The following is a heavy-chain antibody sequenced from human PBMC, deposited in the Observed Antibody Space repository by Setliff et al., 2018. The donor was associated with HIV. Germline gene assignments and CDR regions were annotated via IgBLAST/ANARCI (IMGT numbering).Heavy chain of an antibody. J-gene: IGHJ3*02. D-gene: IGHD1-26*01. CDR2: IIPIFGTA. CDR1: GGTFSSYA. Sequence: GASVKVSCKASGGTFSSYAISWVRQAPGQGLEWMGGIIPIFGTANYAQKFQGRVTITTDESTSTAYTELSSLRSEDTAVYYCASGGSGSYLPVPDAFDIWGQGTMVTVSS. V-gene: IGHV1-69*05. CDR3: ASGGSGSYLPVPDAFDI.